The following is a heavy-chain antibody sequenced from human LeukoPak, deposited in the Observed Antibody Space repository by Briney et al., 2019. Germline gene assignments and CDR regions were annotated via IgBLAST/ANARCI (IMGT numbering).Heavy chain of an antibody. Sequence: SETLSLTCAVYGESFSGYYWSWLRQPPGKGVEWIGEINHSGSTNYNPSLKSRVTISVDTSKNQFSLKLSSVTAADTAVYYCATLHSSSSSSFESWGQGTLVTVSS. CDR1: GESFSGYY. CDR2: INHSGST. CDR3: ATLHSSSSSSFES. V-gene: IGHV4-34*01. J-gene: IGHJ4*02. D-gene: IGHD6-13*01.